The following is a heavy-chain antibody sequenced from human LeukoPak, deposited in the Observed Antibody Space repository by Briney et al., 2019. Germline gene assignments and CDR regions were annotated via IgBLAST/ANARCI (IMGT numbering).Heavy chain of an antibody. CDR3: AREVDIVATIRSNWFDP. V-gene: IGHV1-69*05. J-gene: IGHJ5*02. Sequence: SVKVSCKASGGTFSSYAISWVRQAPGQGLEWMGGITPIFGTANYAQKFQGRVTITTDESTSTAYMELSSLRSEDTAVYYCAREVDIVATIRSNWFDPWGQGTLVTVSS. CDR2: ITPIFGTA. D-gene: IGHD5-12*01. CDR1: GGTFSSYA.